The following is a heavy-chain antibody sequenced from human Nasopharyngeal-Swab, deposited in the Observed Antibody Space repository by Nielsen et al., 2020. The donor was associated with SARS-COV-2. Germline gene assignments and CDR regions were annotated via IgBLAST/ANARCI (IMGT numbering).Heavy chain of an antibody. D-gene: IGHD1-7*01. CDR3: ARRTRYGITGTRGGFPV. Sequence: RQAPGKGLEWTGEINHSGSTNYNPSLKSRVTISVDTSKNQFSLKLSSVTAADTAVYYCARRTRYGITGTRGGFPVWGKGTTVTVSS. CDR2: INHSGST. J-gene: IGHJ6*04. V-gene: IGHV4-34*01.